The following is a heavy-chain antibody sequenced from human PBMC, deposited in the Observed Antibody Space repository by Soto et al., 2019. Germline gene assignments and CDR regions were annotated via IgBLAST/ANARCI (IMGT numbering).Heavy chain of an antibody. Sequence: TGGSLRLSCAASGFTFSSYAMSWVRQAPGKGLEWVSAISGSGGSTYYADSVKGRFTISRDNSKNTLYLQMNSLRAEDTAVYYCAKDGGNYYDFWSGYYRYFDYWGQGTLVTVSS. D-gene: IGHD3-3*01. CDR1: GFTFSSYA. J-gene: IGHJ4*02. V-gene: IGHV3-23*01. CDR2: ISGSGGST. CDR3: AKDGGNYYDFWSGYYRYFDY.